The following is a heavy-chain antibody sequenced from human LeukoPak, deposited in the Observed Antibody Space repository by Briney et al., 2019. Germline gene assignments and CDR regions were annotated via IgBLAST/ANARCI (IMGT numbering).Heavy chain of an antibody. CDR2: LNHGGGST. CDR1: GCTFSSYA. V-gene: IGHV3-23*01. D-gene: IGHD4-17*01. J-gene: IGHJ4*02. CDR3: AKTGRDYGDFFYFDY. Sequence: GGSLRLSCATSGCTFSSYAMSWVRQAPGKGLEWVSALNHGGGSTYYADSVKGRFTIFRDNSKNTLYLQISSLRAEDTAVYYCAKTGRDYGDFFYFDYWGQGTLVTVSS.